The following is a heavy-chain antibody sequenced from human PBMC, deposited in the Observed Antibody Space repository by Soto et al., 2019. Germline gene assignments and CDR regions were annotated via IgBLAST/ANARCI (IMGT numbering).Heavy chain of an antibody. Sequence: SVKVSCKASGFTFTSSAVQWVRQARGQRLEWIGWIVVGSGNTNYAQKFQERVTITRDMSTSTAYMELSSLRSEDTAVYYCAAPYNWTYYDAFDIWGQGTMVTVSS. CDR2: IVVGSGNT. V-gene: IGHV1-58*01. CDR1: GFTFTSSA. J-gene: IGHJ3*02. D-gene: IGHD1-20*01. CDR3: AAPYNWTYYDAFDI.